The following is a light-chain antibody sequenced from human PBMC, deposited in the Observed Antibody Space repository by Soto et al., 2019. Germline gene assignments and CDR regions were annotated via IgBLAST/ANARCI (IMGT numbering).Light chain of an antibody. CDR1: SSDVGSYNL. CDR3: CSYAGSDYV. J-gene: IGLJ1*01. Sequence: SALTQPASVSGSPGQSITISCTGTSSDVGSYNLVSWYQQHPGKAPKLMIYEVSKRPSGVSNRFSGSKSGNTASLTISGLQAEDEADYYCCSYAGSDYVFGTGTKVTVL. V-gene: IGLV2-23*02. CDR2: EVS.